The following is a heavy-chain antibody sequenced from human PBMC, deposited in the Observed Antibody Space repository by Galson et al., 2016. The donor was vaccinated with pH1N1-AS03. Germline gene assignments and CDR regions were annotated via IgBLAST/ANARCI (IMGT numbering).Heavy chain of an antibody. V-gene: IGHV3-9*01. CDR1: GLTFQGRA. D-gene: IGHD2-2*01. J-gene: IGHJ6*02. Sequence: SLRLSCAAYGLTFQGRAMHWVRQPPGKGLEWVSGIDGHSKAIDYADSVKGRFTVSRDNAKNSLYLQMNSLGVEDTATYYCVKDIAPGGADVWGQGTTVIAS. CDR2: IDGHSKAI. CDR3: VKDIAPGGADV.